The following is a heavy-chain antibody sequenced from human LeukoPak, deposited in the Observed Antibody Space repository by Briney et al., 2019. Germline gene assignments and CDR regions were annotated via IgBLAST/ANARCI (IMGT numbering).Heavy chain of an antibody. Sequence: PGGSLRLSRAASGFTFSSYEMNWVRQAPGKGLEWLSYISSSGTAIYHADSVKGRFTISRDNAKNSLYLQMNSLRAEDTAVYYCARAATVNAWYFDLWGRGTLVTVSS. D-gene: IGHD4-11*01. J-gene: IGHJ2*01. CDR1: GFTFSSYE. CDR2: ISSSGTAI. CDR3: ARAATVNAWYFDL. V-gene: IGHV3-48*03.